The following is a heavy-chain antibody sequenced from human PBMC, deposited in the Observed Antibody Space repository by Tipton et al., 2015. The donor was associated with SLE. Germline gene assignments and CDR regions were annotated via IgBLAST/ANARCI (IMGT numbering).Heavy chain of an antibody. CDR3: ARGTHYYGSSGYFLGAFDT. V-gene: IGHV1-18*01. CDR2: INAYNGKT. CDR1: GYTFTSYG. Sequence: QVQLVQSGAEVRKPGASVKVSCNASGYTFTSYGISWVRQAPGQGLEWMGWINAYNGKTNYVQRFQGRVTMTTDTSTSTAYMELRSLRSDDTAVYYCARGTHYYGSSGYFLGAFDTWGQGTLVTVSS. D-gene: IGHD3-22*01. J-gene: IGHJ5*02.